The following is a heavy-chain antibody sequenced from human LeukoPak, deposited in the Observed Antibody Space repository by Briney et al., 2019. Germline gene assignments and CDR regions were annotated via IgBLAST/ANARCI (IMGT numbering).Heavy chain of an antibody. D-gene: IGHD2-2*02. CDR1: GYTFTGYY. CDR3: ARNRRGIVVVPAAIGNWFDP. Sequence: ASVKVSCKASGYTFTGYYMHWVRQAPGQGLEWMGWVNPNSGGTNYAQKFQGRVTMTRDTSISTAYMELSRLRSDDTAVFYCARNRRGIVVVPAAIGNWFDPWGQGTLVTVSS. V-gene: IGHV1-2*02. J-gene: IGHJ5*02. CDR2: VNPNSGGT.